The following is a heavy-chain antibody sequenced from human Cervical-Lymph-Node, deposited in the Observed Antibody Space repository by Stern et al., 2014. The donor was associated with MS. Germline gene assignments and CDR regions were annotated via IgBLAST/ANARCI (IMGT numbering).Heavy chain of an antibody. V-gene: IGHV1-69*01. CDR2: SIPIIGTA. D-gene: IGHD3-10*01. CDR3: ALGGFGHYFEY. Sequence: VQLVESGAEVQKPGSSVQVSCRASGGTFSSSDISWVRQAPGQGLEWMGGSIPIIGTANDAQKYQGRVTITADESTSTAYMELSSLRSEDTAIYYCALGGFGHYFEYWGQGTLVTVSS. CDR1: GGTFSSSD. J-gene: IGHJ4*02.